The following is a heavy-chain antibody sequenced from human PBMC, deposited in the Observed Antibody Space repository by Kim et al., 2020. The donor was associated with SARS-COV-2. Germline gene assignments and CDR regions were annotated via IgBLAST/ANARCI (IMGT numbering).Heavy chain of an antibody. CDR3: ANPRQPDY. CDR2: GATT. V-gene: IGHV3-23*01. Sequence: GATTTYPHAVNGRFAVSRDDSKKTVYLQMGNLRAEDTAIYYCANPRQPDYWGQGTLVTVSS. J-gene: IGHJ4*02. D-gene: IGHD6-13*01.